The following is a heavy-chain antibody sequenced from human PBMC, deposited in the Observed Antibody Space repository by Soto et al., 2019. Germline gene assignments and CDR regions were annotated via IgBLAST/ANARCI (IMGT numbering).Heavy chain of an antibody. CDR2: ISYSGST. D-gene: IGHD1-26*01. V-gene: IGHV4-30-4*01. CDR3: SRIPTLNSPAPFDS. Sequence: PSETLSLTCTVSGGSFSSADYYWNWIRQPPGKGLEWIGHISYSGSTSYSRSLKSRVIISLDTSKNQFSLKLSSVTAADTAMYYCSRIPTLNSPAPFDSWGQGTLVTV. CDR1: GGSFSSADYY. J-gene: IGHJ4*02.